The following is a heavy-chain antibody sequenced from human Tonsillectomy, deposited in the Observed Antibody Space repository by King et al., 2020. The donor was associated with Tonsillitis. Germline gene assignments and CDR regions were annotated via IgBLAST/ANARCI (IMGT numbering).Heavy chain of an antibody. V-gene: IGHV3-30*02. CDR2: IRYEGRNK. CDR3: AKGVGDFWSGSPKWYYYYGMDV. D-gene: IGHD3-3*01. Sequence: VQLVESGGGVVQPGGSLRLSGAASGFTFSSYGRHGVRQAPGKGRGWVAFIRYEGRNKYYADSVRGGFTISRDNSKNTLYLQMNSLRAEDTAVYYCAKGVGDFWSGSPKWYYYYGMDVWGQGTTVTVSS. CDR1: GFTFSSYG. J-gene: IGHJ6*02.